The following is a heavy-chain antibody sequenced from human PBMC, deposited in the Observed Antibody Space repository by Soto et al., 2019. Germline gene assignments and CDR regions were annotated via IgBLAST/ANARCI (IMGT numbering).Heavy chain of an antibody. Sequence: LRLSCAASGFTFSSYWMSWVRQAPGKGLEWVANIKQDGSEKYYVDSVKGRFTISRDNAKNSLYLQMNSLRAEDTAVYYCASRNYYDSSGYYYPTFDYWGQGTLVTVSS. CDR1: GFTFSSYW. V-gene: IGHV3-7*03. D-gene: IGHD3-22*01. CDR3: ASRNYYDSSGYYYPTFDY. J-gene: IGHJ4*02. CDR2: IKQDGSEK.